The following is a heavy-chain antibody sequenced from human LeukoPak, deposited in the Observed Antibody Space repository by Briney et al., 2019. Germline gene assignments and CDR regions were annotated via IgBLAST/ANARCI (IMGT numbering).Heavy chain of an antibody. Sequence: GGSLRLSCAASGFTFSKSWMTWVRPAPGRGLEWVASIKEDGGEKYYVDSVKGRFTISRDNAKNSLYLQMSSLRAEDTAVYYCAKDRTLIYAWGQGTLVIVSS. J-gene: IGHJ5*02. CDR3: AKDRTLIYA. CDR2: IKEDGGEK. D-gene: IGHD2/OR15-2a*01. V-gene: IGHV3-7*01. CDR1: GFTFSKSW.